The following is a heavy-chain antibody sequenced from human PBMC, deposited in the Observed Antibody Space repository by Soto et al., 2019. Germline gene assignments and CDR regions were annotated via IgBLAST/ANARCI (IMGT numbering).Heavy chain of an antibody. CDR2: VTGSGGQI. D-gene: IGHD1-1*01. V-gene: IGHV3-23*01. J-gene: IGHJ5*02. CDR3: AKDAVYNDGLCLMDS. CDR1: GFTISTYA. Sequence: EVQLLESGGGLVQPGGSLRLSCAASGFTISTYAMTWVRQAPGKGLECVSGVTGSGGQIHYADSVKGRFTISKDNSKNTLYLRMSSLRDEDTALYYCAKDAVYNDGLCLMDSWGQGTLVTVSS.